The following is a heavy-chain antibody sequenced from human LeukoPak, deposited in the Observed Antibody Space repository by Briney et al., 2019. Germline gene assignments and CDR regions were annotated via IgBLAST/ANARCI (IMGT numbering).Heavy chain of an antibody. CDR2: ISAYNGNT. Sequence: ASVKVSCKASGYTFTSYGISWVRQAPGQGLEWMGWISAYNGNTNYAQKLQGRVTMTTDTSTSTAYMELRSLRSDDTAVYYCARDWEHSSSWSINWFDPWGQGTLVTVSS. CDR3: ARDWEHSSSWSINWFDP. J-gene: IGHJ5*02. V-gene: IGHV1-18*01. CDR1: GYTFTSYG. D-gene: IGHD6-13*01.